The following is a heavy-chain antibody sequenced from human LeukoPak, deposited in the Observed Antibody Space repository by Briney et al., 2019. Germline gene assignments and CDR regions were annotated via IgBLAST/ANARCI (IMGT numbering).Heavy chain of an antibody. D-gene: IGHD1-7*01. Sequence: SETLSLTCTVSGGSISSYYWSWIRQPAGKGLEWIGRIYTSGSTNYNPSLKSRVTISVDTSKNQFSLKLSSVTAADTAVYYCARDVELRYSRYYMDVWGKGTTVTVSS. J-gene: IGHJ6*03. V-gene: IGHV4-4*07. CDR2: IYTSGST. CDR3: ARDVELRYSRYYMDV. CDR1: GGSISSYY.